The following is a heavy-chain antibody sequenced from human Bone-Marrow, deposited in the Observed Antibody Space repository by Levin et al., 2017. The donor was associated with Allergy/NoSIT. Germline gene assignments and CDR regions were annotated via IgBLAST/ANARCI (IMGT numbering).Heavy chain of an antibody. Sequence: GESLKISCAASGFTVSSNYMSWVRQAPGKGLEWVSIIYSGGTTYYADSVKGRFTISRDNSKNTLYLQMNSLRAEDTAVHYCARVIWGSYRYFDYWGQGTLVTVSS. J-gene: IGHJ4*02. V-gene: IGHV3-53*01. CDR3: ARVIWGSYRYFDY. D-gene: IGHD3-16*02. CDR1: GFTVSSNY. CDR2: IYSGGTT.